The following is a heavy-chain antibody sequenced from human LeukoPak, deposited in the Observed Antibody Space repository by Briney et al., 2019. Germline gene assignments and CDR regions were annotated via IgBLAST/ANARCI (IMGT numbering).Heavy chain of an antibody. V-gene: IGHV4-34*01. Sequence: SETLSLTCAVYGGSFSGYYWRWIRQPPGKGLEWTGEINDSGTTNYNPSLKSRVTISEDTFRNQFSLKLSSVTAADTAVYYCARSGRYQIYWGRGTLVTVSS. CDR3: ARSGRYQIY. CDR1: GGSFSGYY. J-gene: IGHJ4*02. CDR2: INDSGTT. D-gene: IGHD3-10*01.